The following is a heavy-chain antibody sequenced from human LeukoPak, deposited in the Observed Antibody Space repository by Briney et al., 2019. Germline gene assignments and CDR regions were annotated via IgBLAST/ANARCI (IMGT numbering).Heavy chain of an antibody. CDR3: ARDSPLKTTVTTFTTYDAFDI. CDR2: ISYDGSNK. Sequence: GGSLRLSCAASGFTFSSYAMHWVRQAPGKGLEWVAVISYDGSNKYYADSVKGRFTISRDNSKNTLYLQMNSLRAEDTAVYYCARDSPLKTTVTTFTTYDAFDIWGQGTMVTVSS. CDR1: GFTFSSYA. D-gene: IGHD4-17*01. V-gene: IGHV3-30-3*01. J-gene: IGHJ3*02.